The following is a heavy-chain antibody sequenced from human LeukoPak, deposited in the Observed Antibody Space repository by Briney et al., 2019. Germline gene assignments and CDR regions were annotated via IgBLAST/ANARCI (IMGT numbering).Heavy chain of an antibody. CDR2: LNEDGTVK. CDR3: ANVPRSTVSY. V-gene: IGHV3-7*01. D-gene: IGHD2-15*01. CDR1: GFSFTTNW. Sequence: PGGSLRCSCAASGFSFTTNWMHRVRQTPGKRLEWVAELNEDGTVKYYVDSVKGRFTISRDNAKNSLYLQMNRLRAEDTGVYFCANVPRSTVSYWGRGTLVTVSS. J-gene: IGHJ4*02.